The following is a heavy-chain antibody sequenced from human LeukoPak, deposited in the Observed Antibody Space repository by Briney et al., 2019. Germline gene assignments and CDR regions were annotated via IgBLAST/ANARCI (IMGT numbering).Heavy chain of an antibody. CDR2: IRSSSSYT. CDR3: AAESIYYDSSGYYSR. J-gene: IGHJ4*02. D-gene: IGHD3-22*01. Sequence: NSGRCLRLSCAASGFTFSDYYVSSSRQAPGNGLGWGLYIRSSSSYTNYAGSVKGRFTISRDNAKNSLYLKMNSLRAEDTAVYYCAAESIYYDSSGYYSRWGQGTLVTVSS. V-gene: IGHV3-11*05. CDR1: GFTFSDYY.